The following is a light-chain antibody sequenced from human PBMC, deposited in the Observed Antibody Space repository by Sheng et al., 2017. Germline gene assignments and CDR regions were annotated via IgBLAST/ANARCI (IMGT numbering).Light chain of an antibody. J-gene: IGLJ2*01. CDR3: WSYAGSYTYVV. CDR1: SSDVGGYNS. V-gene: IGLV2-11*01. CDR2: DVS. Sequence: QSALTQPRSVSGSPGQSVTISCTGTSSDVGGYNSVSWYQQHPGKAPKLMIYDVSKPALEGSLIASLAPSLATTALPDHLVGYQAEDEADYYCWSYAGSYTYVVFGGGTKLTVL.